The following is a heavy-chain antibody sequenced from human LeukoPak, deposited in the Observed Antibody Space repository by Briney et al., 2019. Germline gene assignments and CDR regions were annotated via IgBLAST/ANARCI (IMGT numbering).Heavy chain of an antibody. CDR1: GFRFNDHA. CDR2: ISFDGTSK. CDR3: ASDFGEHQPVDY. Sequence: AGRSLRLSCEASGFRFNDHAMHWVRQAPGKGLEWVAVISFDGTSKYYADSVDGRFTISRVNSKNTVFLQMDSLRPEDTAFYFCASDFGEHQPVDYWGQGTLVTVSS. V-gene: IGHV3-30*04. D-gene: IGHD4-17*01. J-gene: IGHJ4*02.